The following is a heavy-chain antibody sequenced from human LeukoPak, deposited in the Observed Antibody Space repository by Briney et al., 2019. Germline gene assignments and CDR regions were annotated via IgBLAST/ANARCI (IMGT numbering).Heavy chain of an antibody. CDR3: ARDGCSSTSCLFDY. V-gene: IGHV3-48*04. J-gene: IGHJ4*02. CDR2: ISSSSSTI. Sequence: GGSLRLSCAASGFTFSSYSMNWVRQAPGKGLEWVSYISSSSSTIYYADSVKGRFTISRDNAKNSLYLQMNSLRAEDTAVYYCARDGCSSTSCLFDYWGQGTLVTVSS. D-gene: IGHD2-2*01. CDR1: GFTFSSYS.